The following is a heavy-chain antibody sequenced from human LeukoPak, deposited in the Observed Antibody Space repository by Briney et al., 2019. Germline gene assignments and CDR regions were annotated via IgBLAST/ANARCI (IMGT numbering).Heavy chain of an antibody. Sequence: GGSLRLSCAASGFTFSDAWMCWVRQAPGKGLEWVGLIKSKTDGGTTDYAAPVKGRFTISRDDSKNTVYLQMSSLKTEDTAVYYCTSGLHLWFWGQGTLVTVSS. CDR2: IKSKTDGGTT. V-gene: IGHV3-15*01. CDR3: TSGLHLWF. CDR1: GFTFSDAW. D-gene: IGHD5-18*01. J-gene: IGHJ4*02.